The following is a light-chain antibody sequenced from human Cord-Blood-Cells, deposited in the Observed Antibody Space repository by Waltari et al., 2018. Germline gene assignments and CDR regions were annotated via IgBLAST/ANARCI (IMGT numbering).Light chain of an antibody. V-gene: IGKV1D-12*01. CDR2: AAS. CDR1: QGISSW. J-gene: IGKJ4*01. Sequence: DIQMTQSPSSVSASVGDRVTITCRASQGISSWLAWYQQKPGKAPKLLIYAASSLQSGVPSWFSGLGTLSDFCFPICSLLPASFAIYYCQQANSFPLTFGGGTKVEIK. CDR3: QQANSFPLT.